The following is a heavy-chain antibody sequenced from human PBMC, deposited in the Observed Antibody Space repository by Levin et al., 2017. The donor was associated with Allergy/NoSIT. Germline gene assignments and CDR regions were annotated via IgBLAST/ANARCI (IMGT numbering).Heavy chain of an antibody. CDR3: AKDLGLTLVRGVIKVHFDS. Sequence: GGSLRLSCAASGFTFNNYAMSWVRQAPGKGLEWVSTISGSGGRLYYADSVKARFTISRDNSKNTLYLQLNSLRAEDTAVYYCAKDLGLTLVRGVIKVHFDSWGQGTLVTVSS. CDR2: ISGSGGRL. J-gene: IGHJ4*02. V-gene: IGHV3-23*01. D-gene: IGHD3-10*01. CDR1: GFTFNNYA.